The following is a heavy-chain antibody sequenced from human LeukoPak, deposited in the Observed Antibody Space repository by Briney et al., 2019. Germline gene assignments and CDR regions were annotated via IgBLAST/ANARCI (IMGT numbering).Heavy chain of an antibody. CDR1: GFTFSSCA. V-gene: IGHV3-30*04. D-gene: IGHD3-10*02. Sequence: PGGSLRLSCAASGFTFSSCAMHWVRRAPGKGQEWVATISYDESNTYFADSVKGRFTISRDNAKNSLYLQMNSLRAEDTAVYYCAELGVTMIGGVWGKGTTVTISS. J-gene: IGHJ6*04. CDR2: ISYDESNT. CDR3: AELGVTMIGGV.